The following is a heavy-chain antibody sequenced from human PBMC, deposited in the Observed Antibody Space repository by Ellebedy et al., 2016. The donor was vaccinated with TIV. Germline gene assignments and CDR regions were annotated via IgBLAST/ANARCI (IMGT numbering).Heavy chain of an antibody. J-gene: IGHJ4*02. Sequence: GESLKISCAASGFTFSNYAMTWVRQAPGKGLEWVSAIGGSGGYTNYADSVKGRFTISRDNSKNTVFLQMNSLRAEDTAVYYCAKGYCMNGICQIGYWGQGTLVTVSS. CDR2: IGGSGGYT. CDR3: AKGYCMNGICQIGY. V-gene: IGHV3-23*01. D-gene: IGHD2-8*01. CDR1: GFTFSNYA.